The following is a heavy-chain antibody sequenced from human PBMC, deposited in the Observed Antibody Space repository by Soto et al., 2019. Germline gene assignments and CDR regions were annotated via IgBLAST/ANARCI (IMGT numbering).Heavy chain of an antibody. V-gene: IGHV3-53*01. Sequence: GGSLRLSCAASGFTVSSNYMSWVRQAPGKGLEWASVIYSGGSTYYADSVKGRFTISRDNSKNTLYLQMNSLRAEDTAVYYCARDYEAAAGYFDYWGQGTLVTVSS. CDR2: IYSGGST. J-gene: IGHJ4*02. CDR1: GFTVSSNY. D-gene: IGHD6-13*01. CDR3: ARDYEAAAGYFDY.